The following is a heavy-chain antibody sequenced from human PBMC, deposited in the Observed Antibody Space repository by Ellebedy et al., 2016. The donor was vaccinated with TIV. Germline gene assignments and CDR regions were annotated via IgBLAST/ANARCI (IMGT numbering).Heavy chain of an antibody. CDR1: GFTFSSYA. J-gene: IGHJ6*02. CDR2: IIGSGGST. D-gene: IGHD3-10*01. CDR3: AKASGELLFTDYYGMDV. Sequence: PGGSLRLSCAASGFTFSSYAMSWVRQAPGKGLEWVSAIIGSGGSTYYADSVKGRFTISRDNSKNTLYLQRNSLRAEDTAVYYCAKASGELLFTDYYGMDVWGQGTTVTVSS. V-gene: IGHV3-23*01.